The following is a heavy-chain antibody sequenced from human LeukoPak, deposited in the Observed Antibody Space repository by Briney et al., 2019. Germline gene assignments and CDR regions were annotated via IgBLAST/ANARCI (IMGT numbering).Heavy chain of an antibody. CDR1: GFTFSSHA. CDR2: ISRNGGTS. J-gene: IGHJ4*02. V-gene: IGHV3-23*01. CDR3: AKDRARGIFGAVILDGGFDF. Sequence: GGSLRLSCAASGFTFSSHAMSWVRQAPGKGPEGVSGISRNGGTSYYADSVKGRFTISRDNSRNRLYLQMNSLRAEDTAVYYCAKDRARGIFGAVILDGGFDFWGQGSLVTVSS. D-gene: IGHD3-3*01.